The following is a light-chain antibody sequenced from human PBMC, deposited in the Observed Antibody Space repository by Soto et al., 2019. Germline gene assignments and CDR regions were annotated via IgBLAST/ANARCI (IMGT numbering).Light chain of an antibody. V-gene: IGKV1-5*01. CDR1: QSVRGW. J-gene: IGKJ1*01. Sequence: DIQMTQSPSTLSASVGDRVTITCRASQSVRGWLAWYQQKPGKAPKLLIYDAPSLESGVPLRFSGSGSGTEFSLTISSLQADDSATYYCQQYGDLWTFAQGTKVEIK. CDR2: DAP. CDR3: QQYGDLWT.